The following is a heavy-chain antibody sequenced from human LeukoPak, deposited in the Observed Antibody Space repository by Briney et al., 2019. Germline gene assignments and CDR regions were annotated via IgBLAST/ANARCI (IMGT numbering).Heavy chain of an antibody. CDR2: IYYSGST. D-gene: IGHD1-26*01. Sequence: SETLSLTCTVSGGSISSYYWSWIRQPPGKGLEWIGYIYYSGSTNYNPSLKSRVTISVDTSKNQFSLKLSSVTAADTAVYYCARGIESYYFDYWGQGTLVTVSS. J-gene: IGHJ4*02. V-gene: IGHV4-59*01. CDR1: GGSISSYY. CDR3: ARGIESYYFDY.